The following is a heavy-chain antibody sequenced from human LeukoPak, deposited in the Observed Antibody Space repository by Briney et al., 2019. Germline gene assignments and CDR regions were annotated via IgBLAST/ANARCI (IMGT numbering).Heavy chain of an antibody. CDR3: AKTVSSGYPPRDY. V-gene: IGHV3-23*01. CDR1: GFTFSDYA. J-gene: IGHJ4*02. CDR2: LVASGDST. Sequence: GGSLRLSCAGSGFTFSDYAINWVRQAPGKGLEWVSTLVASGDSTYYADSVKGRFTISRDNSKNTLFLQMNSLRAEDTAVYYCAKTVSSGYPPRDYWGQGALVTVSS. D-gene: IGHD3-22*01.